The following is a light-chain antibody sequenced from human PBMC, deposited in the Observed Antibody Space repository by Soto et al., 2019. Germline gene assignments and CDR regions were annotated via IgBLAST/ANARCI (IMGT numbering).Light chain of an antibody. CDR3: QQRSGWPPT. CDR2: DAS. J-gene: IGKJ1*01. CDR1: QSISSS. V-gene: IGKV3-11*01. Sequence: EIVLTQSPATLSLSPGERATLSCRASQSISSSLAWYQQKPDQAPRLLIFDASSKATGFPARFSGSGSGTDFPLTIGSLEPEDFAGYYCQQRSGWPPTFGQGKKVEIK.